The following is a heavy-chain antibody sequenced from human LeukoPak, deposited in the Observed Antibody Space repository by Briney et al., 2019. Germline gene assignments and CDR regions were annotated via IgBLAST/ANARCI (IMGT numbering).Heavy chain of an antibody. J-gene: IGHJ4*02. V-gene: IGHV3-23*01. D-gene: IGHD3-16*02. CDR2: ISGSGGTT. CDR1: GFTFSSYA. CDR3: AKIVNTDPSTYFDY. Sequence: PGGSLRLSCAASGFTFSSYAMSWVRQTLGKGLEWVSAISGSGGTTYYADSVKGRFTISRDNSKNTLYLQINSLRAEDTAVYYCAKIVNTDPSTYFDYWGQGTLVTVSS.